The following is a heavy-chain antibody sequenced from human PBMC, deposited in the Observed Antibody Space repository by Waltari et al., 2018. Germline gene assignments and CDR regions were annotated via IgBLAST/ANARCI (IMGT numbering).Heavy chain of an antibody. CDR3: ERDMGHARPDY. CDR2: IYYSGST. D-gene: IGHD1-1*01. V-gene: IGHV4-39*07. CDR1: GGTVSTSSYY. J-gene: IGHJ4*02. Sequence: QLQLQESGPGLVKPSETLSLTCTVSGGTVSTSSYYWGWIRQPPGKGLEWIGSIYYSGSTYYSPSLKSRVTVSVDTSKNQFSLKLSSVTAADTAVYYCERDMGHARPDYWGQGTLVTVSS.